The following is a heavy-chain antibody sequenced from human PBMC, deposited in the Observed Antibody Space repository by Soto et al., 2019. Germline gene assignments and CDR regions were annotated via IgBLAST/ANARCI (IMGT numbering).Heavy chain of an antibody. V-gene: IGHV3-23*01. D-gene: IGHD3-10*01. J-gene: IGHJ4*02. CDR3: AKQYGSGSYYNHKDY. CDR2: ITGSGGST. CDR1: GFTLSSYA. Sequence: GGSLRLSCAASGFTLSSYAMSWVRQAPGKGLEWVSVITGSGGSTYYADSVKGRFTISRDNSRNTLYLQMNRLRAEDTAVYYCAKQYGSGSYYNHKDYWGQGTLVTVSS.